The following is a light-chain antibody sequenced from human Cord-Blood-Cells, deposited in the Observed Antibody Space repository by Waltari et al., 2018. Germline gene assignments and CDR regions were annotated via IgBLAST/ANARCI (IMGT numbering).Light chain of an antibody. CDR1: SSALVGYNY. CDR2: EVS. Sequence: QSALPPPPSASGSPGQPVTISCTAPSSALVGYNYDSCYQQHPGKAPRLMLYEVSKRTAGAPDRFSGSKSVNTASLTVSGLQEEDEADYYCSSYAGRNNLVFGGGTKLTVL. V-gene: IGLV2-8*01. CDR3: SSYAGRNNLV. J-gene: IGLJ3*02.